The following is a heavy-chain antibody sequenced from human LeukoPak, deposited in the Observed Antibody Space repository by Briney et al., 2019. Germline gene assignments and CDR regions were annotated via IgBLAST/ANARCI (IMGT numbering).Heavy chain of an antibody. CDR2: ISAYSGNT. J-gene: IGHJ3*02. CDR1: GYTFTSYG. Sequence: ASVKVSCKASGYTFTSYGISWVRQAPGQGLEWMGWISAYSGNTNYAQKLQGRVTMTTDTSTSTAYMELRSLRSDDTAVYYCASAPYSSSWTYAFDIWGQGTMVTVSS. D-gene: IGHD6-13*01. CDR3: ASAPYSSSWTYAFDI. V-gene: IGHV1-18*01.